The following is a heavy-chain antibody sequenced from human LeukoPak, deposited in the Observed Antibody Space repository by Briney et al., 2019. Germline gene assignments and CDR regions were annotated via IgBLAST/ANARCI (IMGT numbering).Heavy chain of an antibody. J-gene: IGHJ4*02. V-gene: IGHV3-33*06. CDR2: MWFDGTYE. D-gene: IGHD3-22*01. CDR3: AKERCHFENVAYHYDLGGGFDS. Sequence: GTSLRISCATSGFTFSWHGMHWVRQAPGKGLEWVAFMWFDGTYESYADSVKGRFTISRDNSNNLLFLQLNSLRDEDTAVYYCAKERCHFENVAYHYDLGGGFDSWGQGTLVIVSS. CDR1: GFTFSWHG.